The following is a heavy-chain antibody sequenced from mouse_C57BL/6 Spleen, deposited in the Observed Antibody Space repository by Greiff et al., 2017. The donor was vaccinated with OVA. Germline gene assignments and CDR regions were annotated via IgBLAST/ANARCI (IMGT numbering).Heavy chain of an antibody. CDR3: ARDSITTVPYFDY. CDR2: IYPGDGDT. D-gene: IGHD1-1*01. Sequence: QVQLQQSGPELVKPGASVKISCKASGYAFSSSWMNWVKQRPGKGLEWIGRIYPGDGDTNYNGKFKGKAALTADKSSSTAYMHLSSLTSEDSAVYFCARDSITTVPYFDYWGQGTTLTVAS. J-gene: IGHJ2*01. CDR1: GYAFSSSW. V-gene: IGHV1-82*01.